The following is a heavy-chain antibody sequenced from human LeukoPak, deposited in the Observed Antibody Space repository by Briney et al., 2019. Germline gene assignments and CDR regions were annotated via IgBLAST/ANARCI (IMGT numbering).Heavy chain of an antibody. J-gene: IGHJ4*02. D-gene: IGHD1-14*01. CDR3: AKDTSQPKQFIFDY. Sequence: GRSLRLSCAASGFTFDDYAMHWVRQAPGKGLEWVSGISWNGGSINYADSVKGRFTISRDNAKNSLYLQMNSLRAEDTALYYCAKDTSQPKQFIFDYWGQGTLVTVSS. V-gene: IGHV3-9*01. CDR1: GFTFDDYA. CDR2: ISWNGGSI.